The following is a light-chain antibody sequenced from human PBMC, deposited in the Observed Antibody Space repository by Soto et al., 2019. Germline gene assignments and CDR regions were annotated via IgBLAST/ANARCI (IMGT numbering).Light chain of an antibody. Sequence: MTQSPATLSLSPGDRVTLSCTASQSISTNLAWYQQKPGKAPRLLIYGASTRATGIPARFSGSGSGTEFTLNISSLKSEDFAVYYCQQYHNWPPKYTCGQGTKVDIK. J-gene: IGKJ2*01. CDR1: QSISTN. V-gene: IGKV3-15*01. CDR3: QQYHNWPPKYT. CDR2: GAS.